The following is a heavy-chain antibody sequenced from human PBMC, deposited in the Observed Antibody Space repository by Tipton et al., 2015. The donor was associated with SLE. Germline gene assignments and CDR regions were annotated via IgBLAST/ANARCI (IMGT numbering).Heavy chain of an antibody. CDR3: ARDPDVSYFYH. Sequence: SLRLSCAASGFTFTNFWMSWVRQAPGKGLEWVANIKQDGSEIYYVDSVKGRFTISRDNAMNSLFLQMDRLSAEDTAVYYCARDPDVSYFYHWGQGTLVTVSS. V-gene: IGHV3-7*01. J-gene: IGHJ4*02. D-gene: IGHD3-10*02. CDR2: IKQDGSEI. CDR1: GFTFTNFW.